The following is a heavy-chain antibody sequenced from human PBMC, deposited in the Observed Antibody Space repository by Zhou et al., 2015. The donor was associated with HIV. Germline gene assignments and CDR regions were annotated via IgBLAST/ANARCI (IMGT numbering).Heavy chain of an antibody. CDR1: GGTFSSYA. J-gene: IGHJ3*02. D-gene: IGHD2-15*01. CDR3: ARRPRYCSGGSCYPGADAFDI. CDR2: IIPIFGTA. Sequence: QVQLVQSGAEVKKPGSSVKVSCKASGGTFSSYAISWVRQAPGQGLEWMGGIIPIFGTANYAQKFQGRVTITADESTSTAYMELSSLRSEDTAVYYCARRPRYCSGGSCYPGADAFDIWGQGTMVTVSS. V-gene: IGHV1-69*01.